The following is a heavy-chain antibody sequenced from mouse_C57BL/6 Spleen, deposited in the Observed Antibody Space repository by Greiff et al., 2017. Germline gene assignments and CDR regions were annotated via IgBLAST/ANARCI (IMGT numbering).Heavy chain of an antibody. CDR1: GFTFSDFY. CDR3: ARDASSNYETWFAY. CDR2: SRNKANDYTT. D-gene: IGHD2-5*01. J-gene: IGHJ3*01. V-gene: IGHV7-1*01. Sequence: VQGVESGGGLVQSGRSLRLSCATSGFTFSDFYMEWVRQAPGKGLEWIAASRNKANDYTTEYSASVKGRFIVSRDTSQSILYLQMNALRAEDTAIYYCARDASSNYETWFAYWGQGTLVTVSA.